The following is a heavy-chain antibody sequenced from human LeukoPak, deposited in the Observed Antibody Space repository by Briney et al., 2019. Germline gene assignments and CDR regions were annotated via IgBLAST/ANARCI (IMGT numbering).Heavy chain of an antibody. CDR1: GGSISSYY. D-gene: IGHD1-26*01. J-gene: IGHJ4*02. V-gene: IGHV4-30-4*01. CDR2: IYYSGST. Sequence: SETLSLTCTVSGGSISSYYWSWIRQPPGKGLEWIGYIYYSGSTYYNPSLKSRVTISVDTSKNQFSLRLSSVTAADTAVYYCASLGGGAADYWGQGTLVTVSS. CDR3: ASLGGGAADY.